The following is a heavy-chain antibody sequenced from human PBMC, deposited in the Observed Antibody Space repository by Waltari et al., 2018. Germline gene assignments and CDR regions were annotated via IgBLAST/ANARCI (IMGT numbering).Heavy chain of an antibody. V-gene: IGHV3-48*04. Sequence: EVQLVESGGGLVQPGGSLRLSCAASGFTFSSYSMNWVRQAPGKGLEWVSYISSSSSTISYADSVKGRFTISRDNAKNSLYLQMNSLRAEDTAVYYCARDHPMVTPPHGAFDYWGQGTLVTVSS. CDR3: ARDHPMVTPPHGAFDY. D-gene: IGHD4-4*01. CDR1: GFTFSSYS. CDR2: ISSSSSTI. J-gene: IGHJ4*02.